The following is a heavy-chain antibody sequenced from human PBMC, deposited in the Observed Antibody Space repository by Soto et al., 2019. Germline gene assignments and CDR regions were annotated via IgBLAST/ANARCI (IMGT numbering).Heavy chain of an antibody. CDR3: ARGAKYDPSDNFQH. Sequence: SETLSLTCTVSGGSISSGGYYWSWIRQPPGKGLEWIGYIYHSGTTYYNPSLKSRVTMSIDRSRNQLSLNLTSVTASDTAVYYCARGAKYDPSDNFQHWGQGTLVTVSS. D-gene: IGHD3-22*01. J-gene: IGHJ1*01. CDR1: GGSISSGGYY. V-gene: IGHV4-30-2*01. CDR2: IYHSGTT.